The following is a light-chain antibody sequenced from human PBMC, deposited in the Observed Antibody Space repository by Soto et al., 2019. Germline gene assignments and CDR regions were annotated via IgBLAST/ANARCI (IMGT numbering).Light chain of an antibody. Sequence: DIQLTQSPSLLSASIGDRVTITCRASHDISTFLAWYQQKPGKAPKLLISAASTLQSGVPSRLSGSGSGTDFTLTISSLQPEDFATYYCQQFKSYPLTFGGGTKVDIK. J-gene: IGKJ4*01. CDR2: AAS. CDR3: QQFKSYPLT. V-gene: IGKV1-9*01. CDR1: HDISTF.